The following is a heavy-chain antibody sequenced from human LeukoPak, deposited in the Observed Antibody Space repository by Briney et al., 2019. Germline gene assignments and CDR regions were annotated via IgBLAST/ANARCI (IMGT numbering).Heavy chain of an antibody. CDR3: ARPPAMTTVTIGPFDI. CDR2: IIPIFGTA. D-gene: IGHD4-11*01. V-gene: IGHV1-69*13. J-gene: IGHJ3*02. CDR1: GGTFSSYA. Sequence: SVKVSCKASGGTFSSYAISWVRQAPGQGLEWMGGIIPIFGTANYAQKFQGRVTITADESTSTAYMELSSLRSEDTAVYYCARPPAMTTVTIGPFDIWGQGTMVTVSS.